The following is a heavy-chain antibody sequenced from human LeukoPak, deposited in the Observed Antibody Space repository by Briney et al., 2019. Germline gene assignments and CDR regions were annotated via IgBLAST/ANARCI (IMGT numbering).Heavy chain of an antibody. Sequence: GGSLRLSCAASGFTFSSYGMHWVRQAPGKGLEWVALILYDESSKYYADSVKGRFTISRDNSKNTLYLQMNSLRAEDTAVYYCAREAVTRNYFDYWGQGTLVTVSS. CDR3: AREAVTRNYFDY. CDR2: ILYDESSK. V-gene: IGHV3-30*03. CDR1: GFTFSSYG. J-gene: IGHJ4*02. D-gene: IGHD4-17*01.